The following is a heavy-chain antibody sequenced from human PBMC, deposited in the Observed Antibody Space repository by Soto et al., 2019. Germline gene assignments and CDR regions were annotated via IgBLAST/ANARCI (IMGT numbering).Heavy chain of an antibody. CDR3: ARLYATGTTLLDY. Sequence: SETLSLTCTVSGGSISSSSYYWGWIRQPPGKGLEWIGSIYYSGSTYYNPSLKSRVTISVDTSKNQFSLKLSSVTAADTAVYYCARLYATGTTLLDYWGQGTLVTVSS. CDR2: IYYSGST. CDR1: GGSISSSSYY. V-gene: IGHV4-39*01. J-gene: IGHJ4*02. D-gene: IGHD1-7*01.